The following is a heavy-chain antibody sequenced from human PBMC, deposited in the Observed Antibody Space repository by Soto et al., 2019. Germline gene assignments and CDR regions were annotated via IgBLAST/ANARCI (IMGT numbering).Heavy chain of an antibody. J-gene: IGHJ4*02. CDR3: ARLVVPAAIKDY. Sequence: QVQLVQSGAEVKKPGASVKVSCKASGYTFTGYYMHWVRHAPGQGLEWMGWINPNSGGTNDAQQFKGRVTMSRDTSISTAYMELSRLRSDVTAVYYCARLVVPAAIKDYWGQGTLVTVSS. CDR1: GYTFTGYY. D-gene: IGHD2-2*01. CDR2: INPNSGGT. V-gene: IGHV1-2*02.